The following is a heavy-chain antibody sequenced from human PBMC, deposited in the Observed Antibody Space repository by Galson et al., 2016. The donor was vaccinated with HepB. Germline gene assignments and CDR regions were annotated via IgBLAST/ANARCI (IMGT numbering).Heavy chain of an antibody. CDR2: IYGGGST. J-gene: IGHJ6*02. Sequence: SLRLSCAASGFTVSSNYMTWVRQAPGKGLEWVSVIYGGGSTYSADSVKGRFTISRDNSKNALYLQMNSLRAEDTAVYYCARRRVTVTGVSYFYYGLDVWGQGTTVTVSS. V-gene: IGHV3-53*01. CDR1: GFTVSSNY. CDR3: ARRRVTVTGVSYFYYGLDV. D-gene: IGHD4-17*01.